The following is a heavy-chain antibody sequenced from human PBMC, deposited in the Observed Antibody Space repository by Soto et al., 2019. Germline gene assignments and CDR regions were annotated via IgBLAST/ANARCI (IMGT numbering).Heavy chain of an antibody. Sequence: QVQLQESGPGLVKPSQTLSLTCTVSGGSISSGGYYWSWLRQHPGKGLEWIGYIYYSGSTYYNPPRKSRVTTSVDTSRNQFSLKLSSVTAADTAVYYCARDSLAAPKDLNYYYGMDVWGQGTTVTVSS. V-gene: IGHV4-31*03. CDR3: ARDSLAAPKDLNYYYGMDV. J-gene: IGHJ6*02. D-gene: IGHD6-6*01. CDR1: GGSISSGGYY. CDR2: IYYSGST.